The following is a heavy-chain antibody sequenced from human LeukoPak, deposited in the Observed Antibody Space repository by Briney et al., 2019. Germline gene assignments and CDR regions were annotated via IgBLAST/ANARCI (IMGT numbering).Heavy chain of an antibody. D-gene: IGHD2-2*03. CDR2: INTNTGNP. CDR1: GYTFTSYA. V-gene: IGHV7-4-1*02. CDR3: AREIGYCSSTSCPGGGVLDY. J-gene: IGHJ4*02. Sequence: ASVKVSCKASGYTFTSYAMNWVRQAPGQGLEWMGWINTNTGNPTYAQGFTGRFVFSLDTSVSTAYLQISSLKAEDAAVYYCAREIGYCSSTSCPGGGVLDYWGQGTLVTVSS.